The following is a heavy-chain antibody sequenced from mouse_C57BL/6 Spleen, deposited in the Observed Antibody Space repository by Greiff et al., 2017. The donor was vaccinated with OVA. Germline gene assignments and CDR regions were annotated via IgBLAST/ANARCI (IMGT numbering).Heavy chain of an antibody. CDR3: SRHYYYGSLNWYFDV. V-gene: IGHV5-6*02. Sequence: EVMLVESGGDLVKPGGSLKLSCAASGFTFSSYGMSWVRQTPDKRLEWVATISSGGSYTYYPDSVKGRFTISRDNAKNTLYLQMSSLKSEDTAMYYGSRHYYYGSLNWYFDVWGTGTTVTVSS. CDR2: ISSGGSYT. CDR1: GFTFSSYG. D-gene: IGHD1-1*01. J-gene: IGHJ1*03.